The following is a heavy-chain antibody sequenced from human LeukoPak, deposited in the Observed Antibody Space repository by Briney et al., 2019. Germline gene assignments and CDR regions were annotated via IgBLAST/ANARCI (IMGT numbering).Heavy chain of an antibody. J-gene: IGHJ4*02. CDR3: ARGGISQTFDN. CDR1: GGSISSYY. D-gene: IGHD3-3*02. V-gene: IGHV4-59*12. Sequence: SETLSLTCTVSGGSISSYYWSWIRQPPGKGLEWIGYIYYSGSTNYNPSLKSRFTISVDTSKNPFSLKLSTVTAAATAVYSCARGGISQTFDNWGQGTLVTVSS. CDR2: IYYSGST.